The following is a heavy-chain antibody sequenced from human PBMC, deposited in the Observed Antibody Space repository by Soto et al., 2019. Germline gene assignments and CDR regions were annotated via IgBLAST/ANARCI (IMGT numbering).Heavy chain of an antibody. Sequence: GGSLRLSCAASGFTFSSYSMNWVRQAPGKGLEWVSSISSSSSYIYYADSVKGRFTISRDNAKNSLYLQMNSLRAEDTAVYYCAREAPYGDFWSGYPAIRRFDYWGQGTLVTVSS. D-gene: IGHD3-3*01. CDR1: GFTFSSYS. V-gene: IGHV3-21*01. J-gene: IGHJ4*02. CDR2: ISSSSSYI. CDR3: AREAPYGDFWSGYPAIRRFDY.